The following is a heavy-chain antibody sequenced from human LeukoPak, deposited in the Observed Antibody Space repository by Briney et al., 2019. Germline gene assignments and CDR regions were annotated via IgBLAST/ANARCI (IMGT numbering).Heavy chain of an antibody. D-gene: IGHD5-18*01. J-gene: IGHJ4*02. V-gene: IGHV3-7*01. CDR1: GFTFSSYW. CDR2: IKQDGSEK. Sequence: GGSLGLSCAASGFTFSSYWMSWVRQAPGKGLEWVVNIKQDGSEKYYVDSVKGRFTISRDNAKNSLYLQMNSLRAEDTAVYYCARENVGYSYGYVTFDYWGQGTLVTVS. CDR3: ARENVGYSYGYVTFDY.